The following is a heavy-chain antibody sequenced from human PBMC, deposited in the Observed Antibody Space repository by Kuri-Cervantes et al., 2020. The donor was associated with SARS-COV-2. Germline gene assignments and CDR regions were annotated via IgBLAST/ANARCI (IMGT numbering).Heavy chain of an antibody. Sequence: GESLKISCAASGFTFSNYAIHWVRQAPGKGLEWVALISYVGSDKNYADSVKGRFTISRDNSKNTLYLQMNTLTTEDTAMFYCARDDSYSGGYGSFQHWGQGTLVTVSS. CDR1: GFTFSNYA. CDR2: ISYVGSDK. J-gene: IGHJ1*01. V-gene: IGHV3-30*01. CDR3: ARDDSYSGGYGSFQH. D-gene: IGHD1-26*01.